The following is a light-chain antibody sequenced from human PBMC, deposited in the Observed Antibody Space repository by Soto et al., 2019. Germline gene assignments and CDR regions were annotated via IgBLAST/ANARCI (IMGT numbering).Light chain of an antibody. J-gene: IGLJ1*01. CDR3: QSYDSSLSALHV. Sequence: QSVLTQPPSASGSPGQSVAISCTGTSSDVGGYNYVSWYQQLPGTALKLLIYGNSNRPSGVPDRFSGSKSGTSASLAITGLQAEDEADYYCQSYDSSLSALHVFGTGTKVTVL. CDR1: SSDVGGYNY. CDR2: GNS. V-gene: IGLV1-40*01.